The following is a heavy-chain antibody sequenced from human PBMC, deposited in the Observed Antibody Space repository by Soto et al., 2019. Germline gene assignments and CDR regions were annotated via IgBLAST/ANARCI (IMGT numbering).Heavy chain of an antibody. D-gene: IGHD3-22*01. Sequence: SETLSLTCTFSGVSIGSSSYYWGWMRQPPWKGLEWIGSIYYSGSTYYNPSLKSRVTISVDTSKNQFSLKLSSVTAADTAVYYCASLGIEDDHYYDSRGYDSPFDYWGQGTLVIVS. CDR2: IYYSGST. CDR1: GVSIGSSSYY. V-gene: IGHV4-39*01. CDR3: ASLGIEDDHYYDSRGYDSPFDY. J-gene: IGHJ4*02.